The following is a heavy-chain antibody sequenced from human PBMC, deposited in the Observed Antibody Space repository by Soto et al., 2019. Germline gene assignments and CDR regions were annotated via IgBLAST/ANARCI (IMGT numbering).Heavy chain of an antibody. CDR1: GGTFSSNT. V-gene: IGHV1-69*04. CDR3: ARDFWDSSSSN. J-gene: IGHJ4*02. D-gene: IGHD6-6*01. Sequence: GASVKVSCKASGGTFSSNTSSWVRQAPGQGLEWMGRIIPILGIANYAQKFQGRVTITADKSTSTAYMELSSLRSEDTAVYYCARDFWDSSSSNWGQGTLVTVSS. CDR2: IIPILGIA.